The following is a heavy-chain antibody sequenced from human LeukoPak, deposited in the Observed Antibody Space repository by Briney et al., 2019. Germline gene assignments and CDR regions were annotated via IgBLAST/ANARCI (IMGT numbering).Heavy chain of an antibody. Sequence: ASVKVSCKASGGTFSSYAISWVRQAPGQGLEWMGRIIPILGIANYAQKFQGRVTITADISTSTAYMELSSLRSEDTAVYYCARVRTDLSFDLWGRGTLVTVSS. V-gene: IGHV1-69*04. J-gene: IGHJ2*01. CDR1: GGTFSSYA. CDR2: IIPILGIA. D-gene: IGHD1-14*01. CDR3: ARVRTDLSFDL.